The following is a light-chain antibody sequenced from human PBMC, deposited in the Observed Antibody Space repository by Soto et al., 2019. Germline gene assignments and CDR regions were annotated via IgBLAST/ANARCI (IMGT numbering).Light chain of an antibody. V-gene: IGKV1-33*01. CDR2: DSS. J-gene: IGKJ5*01. Sequence: DIQMTQSPSTLSASVRDRVTITCRASQSIRNWLAWYQQKPGKAPRLLIYDSSNLQTGVPSRFRGSGSGTYFTFTISSLQPEDIATYYCQHYDNLPSITFGQGTRLEIK. CDR3: QHYDNLPSIT. CDR1: QSIRNW.